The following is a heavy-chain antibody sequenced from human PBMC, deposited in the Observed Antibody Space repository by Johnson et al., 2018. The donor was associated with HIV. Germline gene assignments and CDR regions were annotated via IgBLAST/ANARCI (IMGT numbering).Heavy chain of an antibody. J-gene: IGHJ3*02. Sequence: QMQLVESGGGLVKPGGSLRLSCAASGFTFSDYYMSWIRQAPGKGLEWVSYISSSGSTIYYADSVKGRLTNSRDNAKNSLYLQMNSLRAEDTAVYYCAREVGNWGNPYDAFDIWGQGTVVIVSS. CDR2: ISSSGSTI. V-gene: IGHV3-11*04. D-gene: IGHD7-27*01. CDR3: AREVGNWGNPYDAFDI. CDR1: GFTFSDYY.